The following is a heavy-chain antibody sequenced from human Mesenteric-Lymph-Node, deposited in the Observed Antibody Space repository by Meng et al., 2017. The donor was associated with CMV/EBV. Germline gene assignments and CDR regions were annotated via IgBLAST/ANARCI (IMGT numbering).Heavy chain of an antibody. CDR3: ARVVAGYSSGWPFYYYGMDV. D-gene: IGHD6-19*01. Sequence: GGSLRLSCAASGFTFSSYWMSWVRQAPGKGLEWVANIKQDGSEKYYVDSVKGRFTISRDNAKNSLYLQMNSLRAEDTAVYYCARVVAGYSSGWPFYYYGMDVWGQGTTVTVSS. V-gene: IGHV3-7*01. CDR1: GFTFSSYW. J-gene: IGHJ6*02. CDR2: IKQDGSEK.